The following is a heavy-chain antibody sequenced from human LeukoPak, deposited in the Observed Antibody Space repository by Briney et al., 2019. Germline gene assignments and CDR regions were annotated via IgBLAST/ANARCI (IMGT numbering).Heavy chain of an antibody. Sequence: SQTLSLTCAISGDSVSTDSAAWNWIRQSPSRGLEWLGRTYYRSKWYNDYAVFVKSRITINPDTSRNQFSLQLNSVTPEDTAVYYCARGWRWGYYFDYWGQGTLVTVSS. V-gene: IGHV6-1*01. CDR1: GDSVSTDSAA. J-gene: IGHJ4*02. D-gene: IGHD1-26*01. CDR3: ARGWRWGYYFDY. CDR2: TYYRSKWYN.